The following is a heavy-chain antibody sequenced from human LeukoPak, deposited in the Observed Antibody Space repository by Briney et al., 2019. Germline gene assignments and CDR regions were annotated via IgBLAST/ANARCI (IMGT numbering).Heavy chain of an antibody. CDR3: AKDASYGDYETNFDY. CDR1: GFTVSSNY. CDR2: IYSSGST. J-gene: IGHJ4*02. D-gene: IGHD4-17*01. Sequence: GGSLRLSCAASGFTVSSNYMSWVRQAPGKGLEWVAIIYSSGSTYYGDSVKGRFTISRDNAKNSLYLQMNSLRAEDTALYYCAKDASYGDYETNFDYWGQGTLVTVSS. V-gene: IGHV3-53*05.